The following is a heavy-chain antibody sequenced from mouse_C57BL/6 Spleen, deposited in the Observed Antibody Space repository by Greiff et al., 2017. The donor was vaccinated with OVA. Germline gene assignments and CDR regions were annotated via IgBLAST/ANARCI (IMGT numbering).Heavy chain of an antibody. CDR2: INPYNGDT. CDR1: GYSFTGYF. J-gene: IGHJ1*03. CDR3: ARGYGSPYWYFDV. V-gene: IGHV1-20*01. D-gene: IGHD1-1*01. Sequence: EVQLQQSGPELVKPGDSVKISCKASGYSFTGYFMNWVMQSHGKSLEWIGRINPYNGDTFYNQKFKGKATLTVDKSSSTAHMELRSLTSEDSAVYYCARGYGSPYWYFDVWGTGTTVTVSS.